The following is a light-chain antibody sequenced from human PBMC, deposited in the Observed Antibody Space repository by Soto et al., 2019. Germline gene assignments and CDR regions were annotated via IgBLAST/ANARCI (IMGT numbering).Light chain of an antibody. CDR1: QSARSY. V-gene: IGKV3-11*01. CDR3: QQRRNWPLT. Sequence: EIVLTQSPATLSLSPGDRATLSCRASQSARSYLAWYQQKPGQAPRLLIYDASNRATGIPARFSGSVSGTDFTLTISSLEPEDFAVYYCQQRRNWPLTFGGGTKVEIK. CDR2: DAS. J-gene: IGKJ4*01.